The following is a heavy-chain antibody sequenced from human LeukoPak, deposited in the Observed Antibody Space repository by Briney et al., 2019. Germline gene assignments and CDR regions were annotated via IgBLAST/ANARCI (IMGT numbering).Heavy chain of an antibody. Sequence: GESLKISCRASGYIFTGYYMHWVRQAPGQGLEWMGWINPNSGGTNYAQKFQGRVTMTRDTSISTAYMELSRLRSDDTAVYYCARDLTYYYDSSGYYLYYWGQGTLVTVSS. D-gene: IGHD3-22*01. CDR1: GYIFTGYY. CDR2: INPNSGGT. CDR3: ARDLTYYYDSSGYYLYY. J-gene: IGHJ4*02. V-gene: IGHV1-2*02.